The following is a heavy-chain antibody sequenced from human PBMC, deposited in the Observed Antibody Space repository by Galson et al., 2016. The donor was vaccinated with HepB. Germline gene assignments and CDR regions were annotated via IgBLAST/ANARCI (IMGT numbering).Heavy chain of an antibody. CDR3: SKDPCDYDYVWEEYGVDV. V-gene: IGHV3-30*18. D-gene: IGHD3-16*01. CDR1: GFTFRNYG. J-gene: IGHJ6*02. Sequence: SLRLSCAASGFTFRNYGMRWVRQAPGKGLEWVAVISYDGSNKYYADSVKGRFTISRDNSKDTLFLQMNSLRPEDTAVYYCSKDPCDYDYVWEEYGVDVWGQGTPVTVSS. CDR2: ISYDGSNK.